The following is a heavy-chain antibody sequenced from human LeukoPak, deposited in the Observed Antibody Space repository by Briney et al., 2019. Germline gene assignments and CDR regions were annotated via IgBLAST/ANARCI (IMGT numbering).Heavy chain of an antibody. CDR3: ARETKYSSGVTVSFDY. V-gene: IGHV3-21*01. CDR1: RFTFSSYS. CDR2: ISSSSSYI. J-gene: IGHJ4*02. Sequence: GGSLRLSCAASRFTFSSYSMNWVRQAPGKGLEWVSSISSSSSYIYYADSVKGRFTISRDNAKNSLYLQMNSLRAEDTAVYYCARETKYSSGVTVSFDYWGQGTLVTVSS. D-gene: IGHD6-19*01.